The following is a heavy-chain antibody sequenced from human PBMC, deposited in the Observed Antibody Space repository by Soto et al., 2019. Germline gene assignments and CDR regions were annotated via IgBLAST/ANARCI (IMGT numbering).Heavy chain of an antibody. CDR1: GYTFTSYY. J-gene: IGHJ5*02. Sequence: GASVKVSCKASGYTFTSYYMHWVRQAPGQGLEWMGWISAYNGNTKYAQKLQGRVTMTTDTSTSTAYMELRSLRSDDTAVYYCARGVGSGSYYNQYNWFDPWGRGTLVTVSS. V-gene: IGHV1-18*04. CDR3: ARGVGSGSYYNQYNWFDP. CDR2: ISAYNGNT. D-gene: IGHD3-10*01.